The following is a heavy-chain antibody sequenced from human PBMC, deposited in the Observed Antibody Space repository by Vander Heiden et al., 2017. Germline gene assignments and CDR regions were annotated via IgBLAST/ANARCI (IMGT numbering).Heavy chain of an antibody. J-gene: IGHJ4*02. CDR2: IIPIFGTA. CDR1: GGTFSSYA. CDR3: ARSGNGYGLVNY. D-gene: IGHD5-18*01. Sequence: QVQLVQSGEEVKKPGSSAKVSCKASGGTFSSYAISWVRQAPGQGLEWMGGIIPIFGTANYAQKFQGRVTITADESTSTAYMELSSLRSEDTAVYYCARSGNGYGLVNYWGQGTLVTVSS. V-gene: IGHV1-69*01.